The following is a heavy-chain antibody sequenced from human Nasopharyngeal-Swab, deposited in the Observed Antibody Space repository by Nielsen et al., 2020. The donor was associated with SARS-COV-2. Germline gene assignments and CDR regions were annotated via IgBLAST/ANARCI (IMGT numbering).Heavy chain of an antibody. CDR3: ARGQGEY. Sequence: GGSLRLSCAVSGLTFSSYDMNWVRQAPGKGLEWVTILSVVGNTFYIESVKGRFTISRDNLQNTVHLQMSSLRAEDTAVYYCARGQGEYWGQGTLVTVSS. V-gene: IGHV3-53*01. J-gene: IGHJ4*02. CDR2: LSVVGNT. D-gene: IGHD1-26*01. CDR1: GLTFSSYD.